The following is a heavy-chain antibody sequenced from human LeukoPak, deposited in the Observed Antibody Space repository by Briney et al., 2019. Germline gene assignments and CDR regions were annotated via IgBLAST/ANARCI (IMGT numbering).Heavy chain of an antibody. CDR1: GGSISSSSYY. J-gene: IGHJ4*02. CDR3: TRSPPPGATAYGVVDF. CDR2: IYYSGST. V-gene: IGHV4-39*01. Sequence: SETLSLTCTVSGGSISSSSYYWGWIRQPPGKGLEWIGSIYYSGSTYYNPSLKSRVTISVDTSKNQFSLKLRSVTAADTAVYYCTRSPPPGATAYGVVDFWGQGTLVTVSS. D-gene: IGHD3-16*01.